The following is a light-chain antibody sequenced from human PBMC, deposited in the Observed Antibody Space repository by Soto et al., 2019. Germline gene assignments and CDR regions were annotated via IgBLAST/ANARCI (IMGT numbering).Light chain of an antibody. CDR1: QSVRNK. J-gene: IGKJ1*01. V-gene: IGKV3-15*01. CDR3: QQYNNWPWK. Sequence: EILLTQSPATLSVSPGERVTLSCRAGQSVRNKLAWYQQQPGQAPRVLIYDTSTRAPGLKARFSGSGYGTEFNLTIRRLHYEHFALYYCQQYNNWPWKFGQGTKVDI. CDR2: DTS.